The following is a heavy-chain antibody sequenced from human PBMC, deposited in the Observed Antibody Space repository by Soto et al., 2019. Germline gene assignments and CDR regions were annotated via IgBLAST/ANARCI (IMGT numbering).Heavy chain of an antibody. D-gene: IGHD1-26*01. CDR2: IYYSGST. V-gene: IGHV4-59*01. CDR3: ARTGSGSYYAVDI. Sequence: SETLSLTCTVSGGSISSYYWSWIRQPPGKGLEWIGYIYYSGSTNYNPSLKSRVTISVDTSKNQFSLKLSSVTAADTAVYYCARTGSGSYYAVDIWGQGTMVTVSS. CDR1: GGSISSYY. J-gene: IGHJ3*02.